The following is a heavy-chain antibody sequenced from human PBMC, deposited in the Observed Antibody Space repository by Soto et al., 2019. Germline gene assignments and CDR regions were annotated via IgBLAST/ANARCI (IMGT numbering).Heavy chain of an antibody. J-gene: IGHJ3*01. CDR2: IIPIFGTA. CDR1: GGTFSSYA. CDR3: ARVQYLRFDAFKL. D-gene: IGHD3-3*01. Sequence: SVKVSCKASGGTFSSYAISWVRQAPGQGLEWMGGIIPIFGTANYAQKFQGRVTITADESTSTAYMELSSLRSEDTAVYYCARVQYLRFDAFKLWGQGTMVTVSS. V-gene: IGHV1-69*13.